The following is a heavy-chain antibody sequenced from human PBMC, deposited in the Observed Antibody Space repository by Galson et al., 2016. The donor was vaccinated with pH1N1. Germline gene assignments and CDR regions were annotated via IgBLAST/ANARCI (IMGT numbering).Heavy chain of an antibody. D-gene: IGHD3-3*01. V-gene: IGHV3-53*05. J-gene: IGHJ4*02. Sequence: SLRLSCAASGFTVSSNYMSWVRQAPGKGLEWVSIVYSGGNTYYADSVKGRFTISRDNFNNTLYLQMNSLRAEDTAVYYCARVWSYDFWSGVGDFYFDYWGQGILVTVSS. CDR3: ARVWSYDFWSGVGDFYFDY. CDR1: GFTVSSNY. CDR2: VYSGGNT.